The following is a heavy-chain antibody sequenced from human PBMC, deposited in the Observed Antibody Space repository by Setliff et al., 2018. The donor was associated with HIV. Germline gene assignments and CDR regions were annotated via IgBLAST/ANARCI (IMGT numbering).Heavy chain of an antibody. D-gene: IGHD3-22*01. CDR3: AMGSSGYPFDY. Sequence: SETLSLTCTVSGGSISSSDYYWGWIRQPPGKGLEWIGSIFYTGSTYYNPSLKSRVTISVDTSKNQFSLKLTSVTAADAAVYFCAMGSSGYPFDYWGQGSLVTVSS. J-gene: IGHJ4*02. CDR1: GGSISSSDYY. CDR2: IFYTGST. V-gene: IGHV4-39*01.